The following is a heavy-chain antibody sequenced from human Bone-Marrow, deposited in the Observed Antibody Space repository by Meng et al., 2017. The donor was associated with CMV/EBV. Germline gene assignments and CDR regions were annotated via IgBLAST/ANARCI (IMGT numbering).Heavy chain of an antibody. Sequence: GESLKISCAASGFTFSTYAMNWVRQAPGKGPECVSCISSSSSYIYYVDSLKGRFTISRDHAKNSLYLQLDSLRAEDTAVYYCARGYYDFWSGGGGMDVWGQGTTVTVSS. J-gene: IGHJ6*02. V-gene: IGHV3-21*01. D-gene: IGHD3-3*01. CDR3: ARGYYDFWSGGGGMDV. CDR2: ISSSSSYI. CDR1: GFTFSTYA.